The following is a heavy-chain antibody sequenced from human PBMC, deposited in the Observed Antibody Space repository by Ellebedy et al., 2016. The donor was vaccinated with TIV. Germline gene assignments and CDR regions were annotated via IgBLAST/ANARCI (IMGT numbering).Heavy chain of an antibody. CDR1: SFTFSGFT. CDR2: ISESGTSA. D-gene: IGHD6-19*01. Sequence: GESLKISCAASSFTFSGFTMTWVRQAPGKGLEWVSTISESGTSAFYGDSVKGRFTISRDNSKNTLFLQMNGLRAEETAVYYCAKGDGYNSGWYEGVNYIKYYGLDVWGQGTTVTVSS. CDR3: AKGDGYNSGWYEGVNYIKYYGLDV. V-gene: IGHV3-23*01. J-gene: IGHJ6*02.